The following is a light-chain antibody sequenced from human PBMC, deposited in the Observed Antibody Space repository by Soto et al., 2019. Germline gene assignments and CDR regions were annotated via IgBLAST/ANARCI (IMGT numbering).Light chain of an antibody. CDR2: WAY. Sequence: DIVMTQSPDSLAVSLGERATINCKSSQSLLSGSDNKNYLAWSQQKPGQPPKLLIYWAYTRASGVPDRFTGSGSGTDFTLTINSLQPEDVAVYCCQQHYSAPLTFGGGTKVEIK. CDR1: QSLLSGSDNKNY. J-gene: IGKJ4*01. V-gene: IGKV4-1*01. CDR3: QQHYSAPLT.